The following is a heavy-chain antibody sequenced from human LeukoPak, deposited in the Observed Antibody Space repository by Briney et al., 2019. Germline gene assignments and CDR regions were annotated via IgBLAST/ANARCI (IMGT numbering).Heavy chain of an antibody. Sequence: GGSLRLSCAASGFTISNAWMSWVRQAPGKGLEWVGRIKSKTDGGTTDYAEPGNGIFTISRDNSTNTLYLQMNSLKTEDTAVYYCTSHYGDYVDYWGQGTLVTVSS. J-gene: IGHJ4*02. CDR3: TSHYGDYVDY. CDR2: IKSKTDGGTT. CDR1: GFTISNAW. V-gene: IGHV3-15*01. D-gene: IGHD4-17*01.